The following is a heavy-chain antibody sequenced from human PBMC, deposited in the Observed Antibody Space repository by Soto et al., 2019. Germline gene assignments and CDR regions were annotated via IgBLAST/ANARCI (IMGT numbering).Heavy chain of an antibody. D-gene: IGHD3-22*01. CDR2: ITGSGGTT. CDR3: AKVYHYDSNGWYHFDY. CDR1: GFNFNNYG. Sequence: HLLQSGGGLAQPGGSLRLSCAASGFNFNNYGMTWVRQAPGKGLEWVSAITGSGGTTYYADSVRGRFAMSRDNSKGTVLLDMFNLRAEDTALYYCAKVYHYDSNGWYHFDYWGQGSPVTVSS. V-gene: IGHV3-23*01. J-gene: IGHJ4*02.